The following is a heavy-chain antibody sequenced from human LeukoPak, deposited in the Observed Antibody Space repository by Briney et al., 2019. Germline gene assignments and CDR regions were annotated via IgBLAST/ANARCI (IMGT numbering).Heavy chain of an antibody. CDR2: MNPNSGNT. Sequence: GASVKVSCKASGYTFTSHDINWVRQATGQGLEWMGWMNPNSGNTGYAQKFQGRVTMTSNTSISTAYMELNSLRSEDTAVYYCARGRRWLEVVPAAWFDPWVQGTLVTVSS. J-gene: IGHJ5*02. V-gene: IGHV1-8*01. D-gene: IGHD2-2*01. CDR3: ARGRRWLEVVPAAWFDP. CDR1: GYTFTSHD.